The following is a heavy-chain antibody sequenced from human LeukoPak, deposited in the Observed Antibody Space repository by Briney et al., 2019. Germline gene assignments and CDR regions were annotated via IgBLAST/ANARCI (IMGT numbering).Heavy chain of an antibody. V-gene: IGHV3-9*01. CDR3: AKDIKAYCGGDCYPDAFDI. D-gene: IGHD2-21*02. CDR2: ISWNSGSI. J-gene: IGHJ3*02. CDR1: GFTFDDYA. Sequence: GRSLRLSCAASGFTFDDYAMHWVRQAPGKGLEWVSGISWNSGSIGYADSVKGRFTISRDNAKNSLYLQMNSLGAEDTALYYCAKDIKAYCGGDCYPDAFDIWGQGTMVTVSS.